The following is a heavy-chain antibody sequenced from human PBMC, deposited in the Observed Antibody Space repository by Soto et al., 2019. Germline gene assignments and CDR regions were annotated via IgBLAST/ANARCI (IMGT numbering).Heavy chain of an antibody. V-gene: IGHV4-59*08. CDR1: GGSISSYY. CDR2: IYYSGST. CDR3: AKYSSSSVGGAFDI. D-gene: IGHD6-6*01. Sequence: SETLSLTCTVSGGSISSYYWSWIRQPPGKGLEWIGYIYYSGSTNYNPSLKSRVTISVDTAKNQFSLKLSSVTAADTAVYYCAKYSSSSVGGAFDIWGQGTMVTVSS. J-gene: IGHJ3*02.